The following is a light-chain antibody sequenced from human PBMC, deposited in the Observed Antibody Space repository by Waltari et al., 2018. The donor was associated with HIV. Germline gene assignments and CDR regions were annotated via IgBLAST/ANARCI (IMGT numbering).Light chain of an antibody. Sequence: QSALTQPPSASGSPGQSVTISWYQQHPDKAPKLIIYEVNKRPSGVPGRFSGAKSGNVASLTVSGLQDDDEADYFCSSFAGSDNRVVFGGGTRLTVL. V-gene: IGLV2-8*01. CDR2: EVN. J-gene: IGLJ2*01. CDR3: SSFAGSDNRVV.